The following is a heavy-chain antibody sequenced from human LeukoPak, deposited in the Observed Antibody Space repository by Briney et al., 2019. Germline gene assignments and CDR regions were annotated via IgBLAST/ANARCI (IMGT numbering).Heavy chain of an antibody. J-gene: IGHJ6*03. CDR1: GGSISSHY. D-gene: IGHD4-11*01. CDR3: ARDSRDYTNYLTAYYYYYYMDV. Sequence: SDTLSLTCTVSGGSISSHYWSWIRQPPAKGLEWIGYIYYSGSTNYNPSLKSRVTISVDTSKNQFSLKLSSVTAADTAVYYCARDSRDYTNYLTAYYYYYYMDVWGKRATVTVSS. CDR2: IYYSGST. V-gene: IGHV4-59*11.